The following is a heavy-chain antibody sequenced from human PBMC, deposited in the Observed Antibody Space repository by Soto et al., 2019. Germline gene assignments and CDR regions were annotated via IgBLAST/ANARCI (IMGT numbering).Heavy chain of an antibody. CDR2: IAYDGSEK. V-gene: IGHV3-30*09. CDR1: GFKFTDFA. Sequence: GQLVESGGGEVQPGRSLRLSCAASGFKFTDFALHWVRQAPGKGLEWVAIIAYDGSEKNYADSVKGRFAISRDNPKNTLYLEMNSLRPEDTAVYFCARRAWHSYYAIDVWGQGTTVTVFS. CDR3: ARRAWHSYYAIDV. D-gene: IGHD1-26*01. J-gene: IGHJ6*01.